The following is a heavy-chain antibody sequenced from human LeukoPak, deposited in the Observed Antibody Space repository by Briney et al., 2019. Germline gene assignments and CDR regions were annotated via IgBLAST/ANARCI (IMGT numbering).Heavy chain of an antibody. Sequence: SETLSLTCAVYGGSFSGYYWSWIRQPPGKGLEWIGEINRSGSTNYNPSLKSRVTISVDTSKNQFSLKLSSVTAADTAVYYCAGNYYGSGSYYSEDRYWGQGTLVTASS. J-gene: IGHJ4*02. CDR3: AGNYYGSGSYYSEDRY. D-gene: IGHD3-10*01. CDR1: GGSFSGYY. CDR2: INRSGST. V-gene: IGHV4-34*01.